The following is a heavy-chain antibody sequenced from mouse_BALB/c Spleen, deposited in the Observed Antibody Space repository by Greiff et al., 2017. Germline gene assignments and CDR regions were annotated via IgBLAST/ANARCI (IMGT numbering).Heavy chain of an antibody. J-gene: IGHJ4*01. D-gene: IGHD3-2*01. V-gene: IGHV1-67*01. CDR1: GYTFTDYA. CDR2: ISTYYGNT. CDR3: ARDSRRAMDY. Sequence: VQLVESGPELVRPGVSVKISCKGSGYTFTDYAMHWVKQSHAKSLEWIGVISTYYGNTNYNQKFKGKATMTVDKSSSTAYMELARLTSEDSAIYYCARDSRRAMDYWGQGTSVTVSS.